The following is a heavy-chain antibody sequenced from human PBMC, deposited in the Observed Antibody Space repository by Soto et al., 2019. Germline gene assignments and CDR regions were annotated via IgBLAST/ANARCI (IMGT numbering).Heavy chain of an antibody. Sequence: PSATLSLTCTVSGGSVSSGSYYWSWIRQPPGKGLEWIGYIYYSGSTNYNPSLKSRVTISVDTSKNQFSLKLSSVTAADTAVYYCARDSGYFDYWGQGTLVTVSS. CDR2: IYYSGST. CDR3: ARDSGYFDY. D-gene: IGHD6-25*01. V-gene: IGHV4-61*01. J-gene: IGHJ4*02. CDR1: GGSVSSGSYY.